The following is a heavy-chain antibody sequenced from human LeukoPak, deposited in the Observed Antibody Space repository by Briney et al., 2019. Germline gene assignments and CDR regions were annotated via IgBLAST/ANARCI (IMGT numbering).Heavy chain of an antibody. CDR1: GFTFSSYA. J-gene: IGHJ4*02. D-gene: IGHD6-19*01. CDR2: ISGSGGST. Sequence: GGSLRLSCAASGFTFSSYAMSWVRPAPGKGLEWVSAISGSGGSTYYADSVKGRFTISRDNSKNTLYLQMNSLRAEDTAVYYCAKDAARQWLVRGVFDYWGQGTLVTVSS. CDR3: AKDAARQWLVRGVFDY. V-gene: IGHV3-23*01.